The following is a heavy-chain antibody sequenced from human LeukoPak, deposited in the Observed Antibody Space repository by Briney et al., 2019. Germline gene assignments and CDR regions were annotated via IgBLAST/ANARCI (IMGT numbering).Heavy chain of an antibody. CDR3: ARTVWFYFDY. J-gene: IGHJ4*02. CDR1: GFIFTSHW. CDR2: IHPDGSET. Sequence: GGSLRLSCEASGFIFTSHWMSWVRQAPGKGLEWVATIHPDGSETYYVDSVEGRCTISRDNAKNSLLLQLNTLRADDAAVYYCARTVWFYFDYWGQGTVVTVSS. V-gene: IGHV3-7*05. D-gene: IGHD2-21*01.